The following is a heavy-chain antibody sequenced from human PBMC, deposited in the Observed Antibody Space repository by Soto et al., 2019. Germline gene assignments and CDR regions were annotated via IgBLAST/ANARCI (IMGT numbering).Heavy chain of an antibody. J-gene: IGHJ4*02. CDR1: GGTFSSYA. CDR2: IIPVFDAT. CDR3: AERLTCTRASCSTHFDY. Sequence: QVQLVQSGAEVKKPGSSVKVSCKASGGTFSSYAISWVRQAPGQGLEWMGGIIPVFDATNYAQKFQGRVTITADESTTTAYMELSSLRSEDTAIYYCAERLTCTRASCSTHFDYWGQGTLVTVSS. D-gene: IGHD2-2*01. V-gene: IGHV1-69*01.